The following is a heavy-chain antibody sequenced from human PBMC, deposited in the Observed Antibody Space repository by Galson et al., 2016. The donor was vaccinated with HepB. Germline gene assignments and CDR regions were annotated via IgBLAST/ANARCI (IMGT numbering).Heavy chain of an antibody. CDR3: ASVRRFSDFADY. D-gene: IGHD2-21*02. CDR2: ISKSGAA. V-gene: IGHV4-39*01. J-gene: IGHJ4*02. Sequence: SETLSLTCTVSGDSISRSGYYWAWIRQPPGKGLEWIGSISKSGAAYYSPSLKSRLTISVDTSKNQFSLNLTSVTAADTATYYCASVRRFSDFADYWGQGTLVTVS. CDR1: GDSISRSGYY.